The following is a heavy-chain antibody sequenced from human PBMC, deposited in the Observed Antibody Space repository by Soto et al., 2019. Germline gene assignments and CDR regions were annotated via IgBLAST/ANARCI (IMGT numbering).Heavy chain of an antibody. CDR2: IYYSGTT. CDR1: GGSMSSYY. Sequence: QVQLQESGPGLVKASETLSLTCTVSGGSMSSYYWTWIRQPPGKGLEWIGYIYYSGTTNYNPSLKSRVTIPEDRSKNQFSLNLSSVTAADTAVYYCARDRLGFGEKSFDHWGQGSLVTVSP. CDR3: ARDRLGFGEKSFDH. V-gene: IGHV4-59*01. J-gene: IGHJ4*02. D-gene: IGHD3-10*01.